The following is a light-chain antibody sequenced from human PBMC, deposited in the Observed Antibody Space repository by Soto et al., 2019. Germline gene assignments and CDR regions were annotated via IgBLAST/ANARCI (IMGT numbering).Light chain of an antibody. V-gene: IGKV1-5*03. J-gene: IGKJ2*01. CDR2: KAS. CDR3: PQYYTDSYS. Sequence: DILMTQSPSPLSASVGDRVTITCRASQSISSWLAWYQQKPGKAPKLLIYKASSLESEIPSRFSGSGSGTEFTLTISSLQPDDSATYYCPQYYTDSYSFGQGTNLDIK. CDR1: QSISSW.